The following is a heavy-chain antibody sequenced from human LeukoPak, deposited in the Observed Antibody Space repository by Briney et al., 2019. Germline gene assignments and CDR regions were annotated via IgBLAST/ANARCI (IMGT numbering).Heavy chain of an antibody. CDR1: GFTFSSYT. D-gene: IGHD3-3*01. CDR3: APLGVLISGYRAFDI. J-gene: IGHJ3*02. CDR2: ISISSRYI. Sequence: GGSLRLSCAASGFTFSSYTMNWVRQAPGKGLEWVSSISISSRYIYYADSVKGRFTISRDNAKTSLYLQMNSLRAEDTAVYYCAPLGVLISGYRAFDIWGQGTMVAVSS. V-gene: IGHV3-21*01.